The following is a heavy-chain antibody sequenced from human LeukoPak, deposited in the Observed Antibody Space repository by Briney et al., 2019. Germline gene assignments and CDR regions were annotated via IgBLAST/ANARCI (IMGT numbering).Heavy chain of an antibody. CDR1: GGSSSSSSYY. CDR3: ARLGVTYYYDSSGGAFDY. J-gene: IGHJ4*02. Sequence: SETLSLXCTVSGGSSSSSSYYWGWSRQPPGKGLEWIGSIYYSGITYYNPSLKSRVTISVDTSKNQFSLKLSSVTAADTAVYYCARLGVTYYYDSSGGAFDYWGQGTLVTVSS. D-gene: IGHD3-22*01. V-gene: IGHV4-39*01. CDR2: IYYSGIT.